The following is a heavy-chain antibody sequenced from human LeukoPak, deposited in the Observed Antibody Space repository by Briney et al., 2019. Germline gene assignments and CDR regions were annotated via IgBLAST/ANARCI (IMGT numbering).Heavy chain of an antibody. CDR3: ARGDGYSYGLYYFDY. Sequence: GGSLRLSCAASGFTFSSYSMNWVRQAPGKGLEWVSSISSSSSYIYYADSVKGRFTISRDKAKNSLYLQMNSLRAEDTAVYYCARGDGYSYGLYYFDYWGQGTLVTVSS. CDR2: ISSSSSYI. CDR1: GFTFSSYS. J-gene: IGHJ4*02. V-gene: IGHV3-21*01. D-gene: IGHD5-18*01.